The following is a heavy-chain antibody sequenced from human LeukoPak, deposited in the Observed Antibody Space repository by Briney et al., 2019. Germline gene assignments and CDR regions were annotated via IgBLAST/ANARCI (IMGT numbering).Heavy chain of an antibody. CDR2: ISWDGGST. CDR1: GFTFDDYT. D-gene: IGHD1-7*01. Sequence: GSLRLSCAASGFTFDDYTMHWVRQAPGKGLEWVSLISWDGGSTYYADSVKGRFTTSRDNSKNSLYLQMNILRTEDTALYYCAKVDNWNSLDYWGQGTLATVSS. J-gene: IGHJ4*02. V-gene: IGHV3-43*01. CDR3: AKVDNWNSLDY.